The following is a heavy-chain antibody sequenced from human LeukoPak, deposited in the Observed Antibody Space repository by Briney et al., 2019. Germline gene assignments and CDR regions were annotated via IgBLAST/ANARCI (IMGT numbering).Heavy chain of an antibody. Sequence: GASVTASCKSSGYTFTSYDINWVRQAPGQGLEWMGWMNPNSGNTGYAQKFQGRVTMTRNTSISTAYMELSSLRSEDTAVYYCARARGITHGYPWGQGTLVTVSS. V-gene: IGHV1-8*01. D-gene: IGHD3-10*01. J-gene: IGHJ5*02. CDR1: GYTFTSYD. CDR2: MNPNSGNT. CDR3: ARARGITHGYP.